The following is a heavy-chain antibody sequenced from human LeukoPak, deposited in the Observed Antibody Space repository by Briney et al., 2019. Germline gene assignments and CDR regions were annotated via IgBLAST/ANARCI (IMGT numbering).Heavy chain of an antibody. CDR1: GYTFTSYG. CDR2: INTYNGNT. D-gene: IGHD6-13*01. J-gene: IGHJ3*02. Sequence: SSVKVSCKASGYTFTSYGISWVRQAPGQGFEWMGWINTYNGNTNYAQKLQGRVTMTTDTSTTTAYMELRSLRSDDTAVYYCARPNTGYSRRHAFDIWGQGTMVTVSS. CDR3: ARPNTGYSRRHAFDI. V-gene: IGHV1-18*01.